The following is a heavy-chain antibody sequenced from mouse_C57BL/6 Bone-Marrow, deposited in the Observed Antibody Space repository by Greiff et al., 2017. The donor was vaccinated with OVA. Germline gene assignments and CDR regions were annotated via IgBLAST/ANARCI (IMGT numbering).Heavy chain of an antibody. V-gene: IGHV1-26*01. D-gene: IGHD2-5*01. CDR2: INPNNGGT. CDR3: ARDYSNLDY. CDR1: GYTFTDYY. J-gene: IGHJ2*01. Sequence: VQLQQSGPELVKPGASVKISCKASGYTFTDYYMNWVKQSHGKSLEWIGDINPNNGGTSYNQKFKGKATLTVDKSSSTAYMERRSLTSEDSAVYYCARDYSNLDYWGQGTTLTVSS.